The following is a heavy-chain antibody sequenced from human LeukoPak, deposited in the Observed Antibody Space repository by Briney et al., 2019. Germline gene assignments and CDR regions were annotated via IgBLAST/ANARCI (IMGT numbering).Heavy chain of an antibody. CDR1: GGSISSSSYY. CDR2: IYYSGST. CDR3: ARRGYYYDSSGYRY. J-gene: IGHJ4*02. Sequence: SETLSLTCTVSGGSISSSSYYWGWIRQPPGKGLEWIGSIYYSGSTYYNPSLKSRVTISVDTSKNHLSLRLSSVTAADTAVYYCARRGYYYDSSGYRYWGQGTLVTVSS. V-gene: IGHV4-39*02. D-gene: IGHD3-22*01.